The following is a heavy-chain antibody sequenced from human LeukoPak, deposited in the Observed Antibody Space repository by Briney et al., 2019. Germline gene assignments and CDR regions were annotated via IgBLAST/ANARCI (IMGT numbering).Heavy chain of an antibody. CDR2: ISSSSSSTI. CDR1: GFTFSSYS. J-gene: IGHJ3*02. D-gene: IGHD3-10*01. CDR3: ARALGYRGVSSAFDI. Sequence: GGSLRLSCAASGFTFSSYSMNWVRQAPGKGLEWVSYISSSSSSTIYYADSVKGRFTISRDNAKNSLYLQMNSLRAEDTAVYYCARALGYRGVSSAFDIWGQGTMVTVSS. V-gene: IGHV3-48*01.